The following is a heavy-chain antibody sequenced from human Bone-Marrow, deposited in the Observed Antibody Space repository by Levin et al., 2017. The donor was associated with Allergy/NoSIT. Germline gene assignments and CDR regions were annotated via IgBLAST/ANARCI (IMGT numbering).Heavy chain of an antibody. CDR3: ARDGEGIPKPYMRIAQGLQTSFDY. CDR1: GFTFSSYA. CDR2: ISYDGSNK. V-gene: IGHV3-30*04. D-gene: IGHD3-10*01. Sequence: PGGSLRLSCAASGFTFSSYAMHWVRQAPGKGLEWVAVISYDGSNKYYADSVKGRFTISRDNSKNMLYLQMNSLRAEDTAVYYCARDGEGIPKPYMRIAQGLQTSFDYWGQGTLVTVSS. J-gene: IGHJ4*02.